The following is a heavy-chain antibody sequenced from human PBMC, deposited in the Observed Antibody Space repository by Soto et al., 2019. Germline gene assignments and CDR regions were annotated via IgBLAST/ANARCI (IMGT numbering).Heavy chain of an antibody. J-gene: IGHJ4*02. Sequence: AGSLRLSCAASGFTFSSNAMSWVRQAPGEVVGRISAISGSGGSTYYADSVKGRFTISRDNSKNTLNLQMNSLRAEDTAVYYCAKTQVVRGVKDSLDYWGQGTLVTVSS. CDR1: GFTFSSNA. D-gene: IGHD3-10*02. CDR2: ISGSGGST. CDR3: AKTQVVRGVKDSLDY. V-gene: IGHV3-23*01.